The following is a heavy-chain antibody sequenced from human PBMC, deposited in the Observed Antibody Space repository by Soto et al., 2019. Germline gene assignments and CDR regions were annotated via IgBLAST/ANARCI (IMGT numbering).Heavy chain of an antibody. CDR1: GYNFFTSYY. CDR3: ARVDCSGGSCYSWNHYYYYGMDV. CDR2: IIPIFGTA. D-gene: IGHD2-15*01. Sequence: ASVKVSCKASGYNFFTSYYIHWVRQAPGQGLEWMGGIIPIFGTANYAQKFQGRVTITADKSTSTAYMELSSLRSEDTAVYYCARVDCSGGSCYSWNHYYYYGMDVWGQGTTVTVSS. J-gene: IGHJ6*02. V-gene: IGHV1-69*06.